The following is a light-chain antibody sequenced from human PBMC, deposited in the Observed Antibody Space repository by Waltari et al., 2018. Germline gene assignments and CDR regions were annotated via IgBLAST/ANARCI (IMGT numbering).Light chain of an antibody. CDR3: ASYSSISSYVV. J-gene: IGLJ2*01. V-gene: IGLV2-14*03. Sequence: QSALTQPASVSGSPGQSITIPCTGTSSDVGTYEYVSWYHHRPATAPQVIIYDVNKRPSGVSNRFSGSKSGNTASLTISGLQAEDEANYSCASYSSISSYVVFGGGTKLTVL. CDR1: SSDVGTYEY. CDR2: DVN.